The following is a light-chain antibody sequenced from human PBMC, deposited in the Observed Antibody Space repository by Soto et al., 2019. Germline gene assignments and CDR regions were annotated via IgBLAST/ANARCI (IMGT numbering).Light chain of an antibody. Sequence: QSALTQPPSASGSPGQSVTISCTGTSSEVGGYNFVSWYQQHPGKAPKLMIFEVNKRPSGVPDRFSGSKSGNTASLTVSGLQAEDEADYYCSSYAGSNVVFGGGTKVTVL. J-gene: IGLJ2*01. CDR2: EVN. CDR1: SSEVGGYNF. CDR3: SSYAGSNVV. V-gene: IGLV2-8*01.